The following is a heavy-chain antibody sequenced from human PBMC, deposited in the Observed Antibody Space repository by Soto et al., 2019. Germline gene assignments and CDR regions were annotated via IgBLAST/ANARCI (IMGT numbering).Heavy chain of an antibody. CDR1: GFTFSNYD. V-gene: IGHV3-30*18. Sequence: PGGSLRLSCAASGFTFSNYDMHWVRQAPGKGLEWVAVISYDGSNKYYADSVRGRFTISRDNSKNTLYLQMNSPRADDTAVYYCAKAAATYYCSGGYCYNYYFDSWGQGTLVTVSS. D-gene: IGHD2-15*01. CDR2: ISYDGSNK. J-gene: IGHJ4*02. CDR3: AKAAATYYCSGGYCYNYYFDS.